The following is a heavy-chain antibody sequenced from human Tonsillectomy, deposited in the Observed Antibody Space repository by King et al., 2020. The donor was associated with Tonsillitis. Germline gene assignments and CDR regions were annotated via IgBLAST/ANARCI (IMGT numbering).Heavy chain of an antibody. V-gene: IGHV4-4*07. J-gene: IGHJ4*02. Sequence: HVQLQESGPGLVKSSETLSLTCTVSGGSISSYYWSWIRQPAGKGLEWIGHIFTSGSTNYNPSLKSRVTMSVEMSKNQFSLKLSSVTAADTAVYYCARDSGYYDSRVYFDYWGQGTLVTVSS. CDR1: GGSISSYY. D-gene: IGHD3-22*01. CDR2: IFTSGST. CDR3: ARDSGYYDSRVYFDY.